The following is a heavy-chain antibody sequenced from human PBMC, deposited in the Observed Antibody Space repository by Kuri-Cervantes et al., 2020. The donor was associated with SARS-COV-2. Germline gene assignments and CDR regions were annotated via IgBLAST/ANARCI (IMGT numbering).Heavy chain of an antibody. CDR3: ARAYGFLRYIYYMDV. CDR2: VNHRGST. D-gene: IGHD4-17*01. J-gene: IGHJ6*03. V-gene: IGHV4-34*01. CDR1: GESFSGYY. Sequence: SETLSLTCAFYGESFSGYYWNWIRQSPGKGLEWIGEVNHRGSTNYNPSLKSRVTISVDTSSKQFSPHLSSVTAADTAVYYCARAYGFLRYIYYMDVWGRGTTVTVSS.